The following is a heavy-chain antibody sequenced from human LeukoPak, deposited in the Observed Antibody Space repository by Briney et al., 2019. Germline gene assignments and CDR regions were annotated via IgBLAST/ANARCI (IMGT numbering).Heavy chain of an antibody. D-gene: IGHD1-26*01. J-gene: IGHJ3*02. V-gene: IGHV3-33*01. CDR3: ARDQSGSHKYHAFDI. Sequence: GGSLRLSCAASGFTSSSYGMQWVRQAPGKELEWVAVIWYDGSKKYYADSVKGRFTISRDNSKSTLYLQMNSLRVEDTAVYYCARDQSGSHKYHAFDIWGQGTMVSVSS. CDR2: IWYDGSKK. CDR1: GFTSSSYG.